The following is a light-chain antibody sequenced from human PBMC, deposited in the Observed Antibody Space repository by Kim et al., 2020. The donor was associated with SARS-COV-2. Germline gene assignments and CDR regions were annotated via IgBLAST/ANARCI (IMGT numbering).Light chain of an antibody. CDR1: SSNIGSNY. CDR3: AAWDDSLSGPV. J-gene: IGLJ3*02. V-gene: IGLV1-47*01. CDR2: RDN. Sequence: ELTQPPSASGTPGQRVTISCSGSSSNIGSNYVYWYQQLPGTAPKLLIYRDNQRPSGAPDRFSGSKSGTSASLAISGLRSEDEADCYCAAWDDSLSGPVFGGGTQLTVL.